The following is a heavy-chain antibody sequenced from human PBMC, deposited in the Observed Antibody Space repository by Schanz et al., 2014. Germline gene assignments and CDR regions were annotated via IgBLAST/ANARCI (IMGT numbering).Heavy chain of an antibody. J-gene: IGHJ4*02. Sequence: QVQLVESGGGVVQPGGSLRLSCAASGFIFSNYGMHWVRQAPGKGLEWVAVIWSNGSTKYYVDSVKGRFTISRDNSKNTLYLQMNSLRADDTAVYFCARAHGNNWYGKGLDYWGQGTQVTVSS. D-gene: IGHD1-1*01. CDR1: GFIFSNYG. V-gene: IGHV3-33*01. CDR3: ARAHGNNWYGKGLDY. CDR2: IWSNGSTK.